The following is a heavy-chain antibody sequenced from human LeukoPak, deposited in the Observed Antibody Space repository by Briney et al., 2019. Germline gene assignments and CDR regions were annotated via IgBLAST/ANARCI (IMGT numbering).Heavy chain of an antibody. J-gene: IGHJ6*03. CDR2: ISSSSSYI. V-gene: IGHV3-21*01. Sequence: GRSLRLSCAASGFTFSSYVMHWVRQAPGKGLEWVSSISSSSSYIYYADSVKGRFTISRDNAKNSLYLQMNSLRAEDTAVYYCARAGRAGVYYMDVWGKGTTVTVSS. CDR1: GFTFSSYV. D-gene: IGHD3-10*01. CDR3: ARAGRAGVYYMDV.